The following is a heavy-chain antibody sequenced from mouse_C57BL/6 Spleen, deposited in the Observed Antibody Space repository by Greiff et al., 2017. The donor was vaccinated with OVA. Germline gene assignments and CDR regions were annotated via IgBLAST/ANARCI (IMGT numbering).Heavy chain of an antibody. D-gene: IGHD2-5*01. CDR1: GYSITSGYY. Sequence: DVQLQESGPGLVKPSQSLSLTCSVTGYSITSGYYWNWIRQFPGNKLEWMGYISYDGSNNYNPSLKNRISITRDTSKNQFFLKLNSVTTEDTATYYCARDHSNYGYFDVWGTGTTVTVSS. V-gene: IGHV3-6*01. J-gene: IGHJ1*03. CDR2: ISYDGSN. CDR3: ARDHSNYGYFDV.